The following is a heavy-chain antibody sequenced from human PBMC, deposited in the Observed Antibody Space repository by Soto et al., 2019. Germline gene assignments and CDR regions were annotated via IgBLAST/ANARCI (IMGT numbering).Heavy chain of an antibody. CDR2: ISYDGSNK. Sequence: QVQLVESGGGVVQPGRSLRLSCAASGFTFSSYGMHWVRQAPGKGLEWVAVISYDGSNKYYADSVKGRFTISRDNSKNTLYLQMNSLRAEDTAVYYCAREPYSGSFAFDYWGQGTLVTVSS. D-gene: IGHD1-26*01. CDR1: GFTFSSYG. J-gene: IGHJ4*02. V-gene: IGHV3-30*03. CDR3: AREPYSGSFAFDY.